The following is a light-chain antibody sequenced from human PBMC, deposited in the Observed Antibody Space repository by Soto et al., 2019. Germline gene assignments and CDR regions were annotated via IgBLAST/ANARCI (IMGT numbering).Light chain of an antibody. CDR2: TAS. V-gene: IGKV3-20*01. CDR1: QSISSQY. Sequence: EIVLTQSPGTLSSSPGERATLACRASQSISSQYLAWYQQKPGQAPRLIIFTASRSATGIPNMSSGSGARTDFILAISRLEPEDSAVYYCQQYESSPKTFGLGTKVEIK. J-gene: IGKJ1*01. CDR3: QQYESSPKT.